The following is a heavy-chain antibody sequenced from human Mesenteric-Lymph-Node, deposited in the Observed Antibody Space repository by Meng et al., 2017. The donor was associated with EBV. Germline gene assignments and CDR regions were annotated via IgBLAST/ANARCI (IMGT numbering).Heavy chain of an antibody. D-gene: IGHD3-22*01. CDR3: ATYYYDSSAYFD. CDR2: IIPIFSTA. Sequence: QVQVVRAGAEVKKPGSSVKVSCKASGGTFSSYAISWVRQAPGQGLEWMGGIIPIFSTANYAQKLQGRVTITADESTSTAYMELNSLRSEDTAVYYCATYYYDSSAYFDWGQGTLVTVSS. V-gene: IGHV1-69*12. J-gene: IGHJ4*02. CDR1: GGTFSSYA.